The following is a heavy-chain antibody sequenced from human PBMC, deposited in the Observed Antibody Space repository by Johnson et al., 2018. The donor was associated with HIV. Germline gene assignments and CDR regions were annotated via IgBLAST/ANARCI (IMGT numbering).Heavy chain of an antibody. CDR3: ARRLWFRNLYDAVDI. CDR1: GFPFSSYA. Sequence: VQLVESGGGLVQPGGSLRLSCAASGFPFSSYAYSWVRMPPGKGLEWDSVIHGGDSLFTDDSLKGQFPISRDTAKNTLYLQMKNLSPEDTALYYCARRLWFRNLYDAVDIWSQGTMVTVSS. J-gene: IGHJ3*02. V-gene: IGHV3-66*02. CDR2: IHGGDSL. D-gene: IGHD3-10*01.